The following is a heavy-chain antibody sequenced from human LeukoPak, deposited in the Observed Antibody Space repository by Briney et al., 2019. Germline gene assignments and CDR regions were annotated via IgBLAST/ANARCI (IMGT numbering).Heavy chain of an antibody. CDR2: IIPILGIA. CDR1: GYTFTSYC. CDR3: ARAEYSSFIFDY. Sequence: SVRVSCKASGYTFTSYCMHWVRQAPGQGLEWMGRIIPILGIANYAQKFQGRVTITADKSTSTAYMELSSLRSEDTAVYYCARAEYSSFIFDYWGQGTLVTVSS. D-gene: IGHD6-6*01. V-gene: IGHV1-69*02. J-gene: IGHJ4*02.